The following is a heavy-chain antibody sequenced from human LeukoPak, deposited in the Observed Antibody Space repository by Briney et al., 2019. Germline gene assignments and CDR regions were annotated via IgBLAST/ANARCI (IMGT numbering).Heavy chain of an antibody. CDR1: VYTFTAYF. J-gene: IGHJ4*02. CDR2: INPDSGVT. D-gene: IGHD6-6*01. CDR3: ASLELGY. Sequence: GAAVKDSLLTSVYTFTAYFMHAVRQAPGQGLEWLGWINPDSGVTKYAQKFQGRVTMTTDTSISTAYMELSRLRSDDTAVYYGASLELGYWGRRTLVTVSS. V-gene: IGHV1-2*02.